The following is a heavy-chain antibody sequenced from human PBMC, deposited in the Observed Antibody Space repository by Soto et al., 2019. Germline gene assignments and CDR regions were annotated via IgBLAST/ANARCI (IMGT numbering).Heavy chain of an antibody. Sequence: SETLSLTCGVYGGSFRNYYWIWVRQPPGKGLEWIGEVNHSGEATYNPSLQSRITISLDTSNNQFSLKMTSVTAADTAMYFCTREERFPGSWLHPCGQGTQVPVSP. V-gene: IGHV4-34*01. CDR2: VNHSGEA. CDR1: GGSFRNYY. D-gene: IGHD3-10*01. J-gene: IGHJ5*02. CDR3: TREERFPGSWLHP.